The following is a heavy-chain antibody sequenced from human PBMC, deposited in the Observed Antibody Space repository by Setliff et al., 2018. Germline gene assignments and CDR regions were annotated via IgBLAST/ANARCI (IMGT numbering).Heavy chain of an antibody. CDR1: GFIFKNYI. CDR3: ARDVFDFRTGQAGP. J-gene: IGHJ5*02. CDR2: ISGCSSDI. V-gene: IGHV3-21*01. D-gene: IGHD3-3*01. Sequence: GGSLRLSCAASGFIFKNYIMTWVRQAPGKGLEWVASISGCSSDIYYADSVKGRFTISRDNAKNSLYLQMNSLRVEDTAVYYCARDVFDFRTGQAGPWGQGNLVTVAS.